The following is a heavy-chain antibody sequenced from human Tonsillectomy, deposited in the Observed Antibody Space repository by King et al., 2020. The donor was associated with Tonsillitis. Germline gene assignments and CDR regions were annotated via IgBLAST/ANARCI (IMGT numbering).Heavy chain of an antibody. CDR1: GFIFSTYG. V-gene: IGHV3-30*03. CDR3: ATSNRYSGYDYRGKDYYYGMDV. D-gene: IGHD5-12*01. J-gene: IGHJ6*02. CDR2: ISYDGSDK. Sequence: AQLVESGGGVVQPGRSLRLSCAASGFIFSTYGMHWVRQAPGKGLEWVAVISYDGSDKYYADSVKGRFTISRDNSKNSLNLQMNSLRAEDTAVYYCATSNRYSGYDYRGKDYYYGMDVWGQGTTVTVSS.